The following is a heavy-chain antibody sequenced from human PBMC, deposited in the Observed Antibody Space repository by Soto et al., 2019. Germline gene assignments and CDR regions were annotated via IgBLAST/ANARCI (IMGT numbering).Heavy chain of an antibody. CDR1: GYTPTELS. J-gene: IGHJ3*02. V-gene: IGHV1-24*01. D-gene: IGHD6-19*01. CDR3: ATAPYSSGWYESHAFDI. CDR2: FDPEDGET. Sequence: ASVKVSCKVSGYTPTELSMHWVRQAPGKGLEWMGGFDPEDGETIYAQKFQGRVTMTEDTSTDTAYMELSSLRSEDTAVYYCATAPYSSGWYESHAFDIWGQGTMVTVSS.